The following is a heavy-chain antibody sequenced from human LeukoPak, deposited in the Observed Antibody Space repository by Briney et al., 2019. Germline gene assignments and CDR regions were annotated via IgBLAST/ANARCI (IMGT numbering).Heavy chain of an antibody. CDR3: ARDRYCSSTSCRNQPDSYYYYMDV. D-gene: IGHD2-2*01. V-gene: IGHV1-69*01. CDR2: IIPIFGTA. J-gene: IGHJ6*03. CDR1: GGTFSSYA. Sequence: SVKVSCKASGGTFSSYAISWVRQAPGQGLEWMGGIIPIFGTANYAQKFQGRVTITADESTSTAYMELNSLRSEDTAVYYCARDRYCSSTSCRNQPDSYYYYMDVWGQGTLVTVSS.